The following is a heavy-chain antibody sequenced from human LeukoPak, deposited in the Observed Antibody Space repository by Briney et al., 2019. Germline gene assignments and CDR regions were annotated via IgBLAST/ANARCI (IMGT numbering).Heavy chain of an antibody. V-gene: IGHV3-48*01. Sequence: GGSLRLSCAASGFNFRIYTMNWVRQAPGKGLEWISYINTGGTTLYYADSVKGRFTISRDNAKNSLYLQMNSLRAEDTAVYYCASTLIAVAGAFDYWGQGTLVTVSS. CDR3: ASTLIAVAGAFDY. D-gene: IGHD6-19*01. J-gene: IGHJ4*02. CDR2: INTGGTTL. CDR1: GFNFRIYT.